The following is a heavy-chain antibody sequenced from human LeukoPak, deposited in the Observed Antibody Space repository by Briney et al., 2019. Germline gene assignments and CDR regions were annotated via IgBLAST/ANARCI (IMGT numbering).Heavy chain of an antibody. V-gene: IGHV1-2*04. Sequence: ASVKVSCKVSGYTLSELSMHWVRQAPGQGLEWMGWINPNSGGTNYAQKFQGWVTMTRDTSIGTAYMELSRLRSDDTAVYYCARGSPTGDHGVDYWGQGTLVTVSS. CDR2: INPNSGGT. CDR3: ARGSPTGDHGVDY. J-gene: IGHJ4*02. D-gene: IGHD7-27*01. CDR1: GYTLSELS.